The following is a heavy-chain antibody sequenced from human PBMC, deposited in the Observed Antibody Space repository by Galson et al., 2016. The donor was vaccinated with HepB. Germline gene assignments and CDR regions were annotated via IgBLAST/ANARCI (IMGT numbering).Heavy chain of an antibody. CDR3: ARFSYWDGGGFWYFDL. J-gene: IGHJ2*01. V-gene: IGHV5-51*01. D-gene: IGHD1-1*01. CDR1: GYSFTTYW. Sequence: QSGAEVKKPGESLRISCKGSGYSFTTYWIAWVRQMPGKGLEWMGSIYPGDTYTTYSPSFEGQVTISVDKPISTAYLQWSSLKASDSAIYYCARFSYWDGGGFWYFDLWGRGTLVTVSS. CDR2: IYPGDTYT.